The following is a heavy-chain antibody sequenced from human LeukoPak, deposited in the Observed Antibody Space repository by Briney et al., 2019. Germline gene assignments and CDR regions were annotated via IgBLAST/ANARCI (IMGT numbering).Heavy chain of an antibody. V-gene: IGHV4-39*07. CDR1: GGSISSSSYS. D-gene: IGHD6-13*01. CDR3: ARDSYLSSWYHHSQYNWFDP. Sequence: PSETLSLTCTVSGGSISSSSYSWGWIRQPPGKGLEWIGSIYYSGSTYYNPSLKSRVTISVDTSKNQFSLKLSSVTAADTAVYYCARDSYLSSWYHHSQYNWFDPWGQGTLVTVSS. CDR2: IYYSGST. J-gene: IGHJ5*02.